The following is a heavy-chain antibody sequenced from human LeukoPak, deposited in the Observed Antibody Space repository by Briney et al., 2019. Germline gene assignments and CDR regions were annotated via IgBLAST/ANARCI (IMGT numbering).Heavy chain of an antibody. Sequence: GGSLRLSCAASGFTFSSYSMNWVRQAPGKGLEWVSLISSSRSYIYYADSVKGRFTISRDNAKNSLYLQMNSLRAEDTAVYYCARLSSGDAFDIWGQGALVTVSS. D-gene: IGHD3-22*01. CDR1: GFTFSSYS. CDR2: ISSSRSYI. CDR3: ARLSSGDAFDI. J-gene: IGHJ3*02. V-gene: IGHV3-21*01.